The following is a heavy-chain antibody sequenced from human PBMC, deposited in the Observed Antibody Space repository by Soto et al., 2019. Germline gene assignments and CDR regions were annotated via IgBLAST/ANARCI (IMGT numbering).Heavy chain of an antibody. J-gene: IGHJ3*02. Sequence: GGSLRLSCAASGFTFSSYSMNWVRQAPGKGLEWVSSISSSSSYIYYADSVKGRFTISRDNAKNSLYLQMNSLRAEDTAVYYCARGSDYYDSSRDDAFDIWGQGTMVTVSS. D-gene: IGHD3-22*01. CDR1: GFTFSSYS. V-gene: IGHV3-21*01. CDR2: ISSSSSYI. CDR3: ARGSDYYDSSRDDAFDI.